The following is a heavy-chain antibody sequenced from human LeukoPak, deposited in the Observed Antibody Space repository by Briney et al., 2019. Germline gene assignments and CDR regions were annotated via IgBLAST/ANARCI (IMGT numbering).Heavy chain of an antibody. CDR3: ARVVDTAMAVDY. D-gene: IGHD5-18*01. V-gene: IGHV3-21*01. J-gene: IGHJ4*02. CDR2: ISSSSSYI. CDR1: GFTFSSYS. Sequence: GGSLRLSCAASGFTFSSYSMNWVRQAPGKGLEWVSSISSSSSYIYYADSVKGRFTISRDNAKNSLYLQMNSLRAEDTAVYYCARVVDTAMAVDYWGQGTLVTVSS.